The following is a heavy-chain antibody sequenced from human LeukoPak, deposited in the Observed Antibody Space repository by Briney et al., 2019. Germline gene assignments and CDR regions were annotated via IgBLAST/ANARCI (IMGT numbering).Heavy chain of an antibody. J-gene: IGHJ4*02. CDR2: VNSDGSTT. V-gene: IGHV3-74*01. Sequence: GGSLRLSCAASGFPFSNYWMHWVRQAPGKGLVWVSRVNSDGSTTNYADSVKGRFTISRDNAENTLYMRMNSLRPEDTAVYYCAKYIGYCSGGSCNYYFDYWGQGTLVTVSS. CDR3: AKYIGYCSGGSCNYYFDY. D-gene: IGHD2-15*01. CDR1: GFPFSNYW.